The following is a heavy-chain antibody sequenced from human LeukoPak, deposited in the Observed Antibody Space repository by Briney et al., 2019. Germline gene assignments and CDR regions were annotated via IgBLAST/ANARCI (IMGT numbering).Heavy chain of an antibody. CDR1: GGSISSYY. V-gene: IGHV4-59*01. J-gene: IGHJ4*02. CDR3: ARGLGFGELSFLDY. Sequence: SETLSLTCTVSGGSISSYYWSWIRQPPGKGLEWIGYIYYSGGTNYNPSLKSRVTISVDTSKNQFSLKLSSVTAADTAVYYCARGLGFGELSFLDYWGQGTLVTVSS. D-gene: IGHD3-10*01. CDR2: IYYSGGT.